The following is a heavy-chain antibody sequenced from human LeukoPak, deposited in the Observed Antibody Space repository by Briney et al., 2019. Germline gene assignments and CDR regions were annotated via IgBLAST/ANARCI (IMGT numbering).Heavy chain of an antibody. Sequence: ASVKVSCKASGYTFTSYYMHWVRQAPGQGLEWMGVINPRGGSTSHAQKFQGRVTMTRDTSTSTVYMELSSLRSEDTAVYYCARVSLANGFDIWGQGTMVTVSS. CDR2: INPRGGST. CDR1: GYTFTSYY. J-gene: IGHJ3*02. V-gene: IGHV1-46*01. CDR3: ARVSLANGFDI.